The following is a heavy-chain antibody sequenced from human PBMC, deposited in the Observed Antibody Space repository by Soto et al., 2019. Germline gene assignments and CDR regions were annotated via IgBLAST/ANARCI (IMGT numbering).Heavy chain of an antibody. J-gene: IGHJ6*02. CDR1: GGTFSSYA. Sequence: QVQLVQSGAEVKKPGSSVKVSCKASGGTFSSYAISWVRQAPGQGLEWMGGIILIFGTANYAQKFQGRVTITADESPSTAYMELSSRRSEDTAVYYCARASSQVTSNGYYGMDVWGQGTTVTVSS. CDR2: IILIFGTA. CDR3: ARASSQVTSNGYYGMDV. D-gene: IGHD3-10*01. V-gene: IGHV1-69*01.